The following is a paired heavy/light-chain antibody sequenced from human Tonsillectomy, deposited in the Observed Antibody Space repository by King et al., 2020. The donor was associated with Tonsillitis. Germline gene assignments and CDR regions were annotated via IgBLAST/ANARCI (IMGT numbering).Heavy chain of an antibody. D-gene: IGHD3-9*01. CDR2: IHHSGWA. V-gene: IGHV4-34*01. CDR1: GGSLSDHT. CDR3: ARESYSVLTDNPS. Sequence: QVQLQQWGAGLLKPSETLSLTCAVSGGSLSDHTWSWIRQSPGRGLEWIGDIHHSGWAKYRPSLESRLTLSLDRPRNQFSLKLTSVTAADSGVYYCARESYSVLTDNPSWGQGTRVSV. J-gene: IGHJ4*02.
Light chain of an antibody. CDR3: QSYDSGLRGRV. Sequence: QSVLTQPPSVSGAPGQRVTISCTGGSSNIGADYDVHWYQQLPGTAPKLLIFGDNNRPSGVPARFSGSKSGTSASLAITGLQAADEAHYYCQSYDSGLRGRVFGGGTKVTVL. CDR2: GDN. V-gene: IGLV1-40*01. J-gene: IGLJ3*02. CDR1: SSNIGADYD.